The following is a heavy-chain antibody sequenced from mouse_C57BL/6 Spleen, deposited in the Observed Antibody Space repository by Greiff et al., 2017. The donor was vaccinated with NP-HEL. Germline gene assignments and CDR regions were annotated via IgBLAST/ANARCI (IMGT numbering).Heavy chain of an antibody. CDR1: GYTFTSYG. Sequence: VKLVESGAELARPGASVKLSCKASGYTFTSYGISWVKQRTGQGLEWIGEIYPRSGNTYYNEKFKGKATLTADKSSSTAYMELRSLTSEDSAVYFCARGNYYGSRGYAMDYWGQGTSVTVSS. V-gene: IGHV1-81*01. D-gene: IGHD1-1*01. CDR3: ARGNYYGSRGYAMDY. CDR2: IYPRSGNT. J-gene: IGHJ4*01.